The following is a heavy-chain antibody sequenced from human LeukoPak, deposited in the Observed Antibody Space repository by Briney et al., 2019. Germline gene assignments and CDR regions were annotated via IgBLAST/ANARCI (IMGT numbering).Heavy chain of an antibody. V-gene: IGHV3-23*01. D-gene: IGHD3-22*01. CDR2: ISGSGGST. CDR1: GFTFSSYA. Sequence: PGGSLRLSCAASGFTFSSYAMSWVRQAPGKGLEWVSEISGSGGSTYYADSVKGRFAISRDNSKNTLYLQMNSLRAEDTAVYYCAKDRNYYDSSGYIYYFDYWGQGTLVTVSS. J-gene: IGHJ4*02. CDR3: AKDRNYYDSSGYIYYFDY.